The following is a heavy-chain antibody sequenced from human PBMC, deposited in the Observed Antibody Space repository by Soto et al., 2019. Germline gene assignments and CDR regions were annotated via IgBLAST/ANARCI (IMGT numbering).Heavy chain of an antibody. D-gene: IGHD4-17*01. CDR2: INYSGST. Sequence: PETLSLTCAVYGGSFSGYYWTWIRQPPGKGLEWIGQINYSGSTNYNPSLKSRVTISVDTSKNQFSLKLSSVTAADTAVYYCARVGGYGDYVVDYWGQGTLVTVSS. CDR1: GGSFSGYY. J-gene: IGHJ4*02. CDR3: ARVGGYGDYVVDY. V-gene: IGHV4-34*01.